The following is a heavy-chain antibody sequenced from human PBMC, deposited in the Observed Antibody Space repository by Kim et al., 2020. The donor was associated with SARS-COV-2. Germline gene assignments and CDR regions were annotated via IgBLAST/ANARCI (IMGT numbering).Heavy chain of an antibody. V-gene: IGHV3-23*01. CDR1: GFTFSSYA. J-gene: IGHJ6*02. Sequence: GGSLRLSCAASGFTFSSYAMSWVRQAPGKGLEWVSAISGSGGSTYYADSVKGRFTISRDNSKNTLYLQMNSLSAEATAVYDCAKANYGSGSYWSPDYYFYYYCMDVWGQGTTVTVSS. D-gene: IGHD3-10*01. CDR3: AKANYGSGSYWSPDYYFYYYCMDV. CDR2: ISGSGGST.